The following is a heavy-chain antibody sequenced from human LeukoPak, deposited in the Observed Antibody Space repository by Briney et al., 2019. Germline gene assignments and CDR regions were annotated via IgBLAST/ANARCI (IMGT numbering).Heavy chain of an antibody. CDR1: GGSISSGGYS. CDR2: IYHSGST. J-gene: IGHJ2*01. CDR3: AKDGAHCGADCFYWYFDL. V-gene: IGHV4-30-2*01. D-gene: IGHD2-21*01. Sequence: SETLSLTCTVSGGSISSGGYSWSWIRQPPGKGLEWIGYIYHSGSTYYNPSLKSRVTISVDRSKNQFSLKLSSVTAADTALYYCAKDGAHCGADCFYWYFDLWGRGTLVSVSS.